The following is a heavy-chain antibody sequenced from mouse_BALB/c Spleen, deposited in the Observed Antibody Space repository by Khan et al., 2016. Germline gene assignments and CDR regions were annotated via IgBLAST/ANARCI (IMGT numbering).Heavy chain of an antibody. J-gene: IGHJ2*01. Sequence: QVQLQQSGAELARPGASVKMSCKASGYTFTSYTMHWVKQRPGQGLEWIGYINPSIGYTNYNQKFKDKATLTADKSSSTAYMQLSSLTSEDSAVYYCASSRRMGGNYLFDYWGQGTTLTVSS. D-gene: IGHD2-1*01. V-gene: IGHV1-4*01. CDR2: INPSIGYT. CDR1: GYTFTSYT. CDR3: ASSRRMGGNYLFDY.